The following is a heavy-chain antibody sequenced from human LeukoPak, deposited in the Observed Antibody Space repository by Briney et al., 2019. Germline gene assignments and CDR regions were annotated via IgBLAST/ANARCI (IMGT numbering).Heavy chain of an antibody. CDR3: ASQGVIIPEFDY. CDR2: TYYRSKWYN. V-gene: IGHV6-1*01. D-gene: IGHD3-10*01. CDR1: GDSVSSNSAA. Sequence: SQTLSLTCAISGDSVSSNSAAWNWIRQSPSRGLEWLGRTYYRSKWYNDYAVSVKSRITINPDTSKNHFSLQLNSVTPEDTAVCYCASQGVIIPEFDYWGQGTLVTVSS. J-gene: IGHJ4*02.